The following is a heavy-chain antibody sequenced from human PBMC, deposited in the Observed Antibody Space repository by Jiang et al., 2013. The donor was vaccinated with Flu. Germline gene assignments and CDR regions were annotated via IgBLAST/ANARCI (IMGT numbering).Heavy chain of an antibody. J-gene: IGHJ3*01. CDR1: GYSFTNYW. Sequence: ISCKGSGYSFTNYWIGWVRQMPGKGLEWMGVVYPDDSDIRYSPSFQGQVTISVDKSITTAYVQWSSLKASDTAMYYCVGRRGPGLFDAFDVWGQGTMVTVS. D-gene: IGHD3/OR15-3a*01. V-gene: IGHV5-51*01. CDR2: VYPDDSDI. CDR3: VGRRGPGLFDAFDV.